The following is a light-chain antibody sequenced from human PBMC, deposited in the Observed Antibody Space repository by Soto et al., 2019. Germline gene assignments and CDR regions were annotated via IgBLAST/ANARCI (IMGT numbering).Light chain of an antibody. V-gene: IGKV1-27*01. Sequence: DVRMTQSPSSLTAFFGDRVTISCLASQNIMKSLAWYQQRPGGIPNVLFYAASTLRPGVPSRFSGSGSGTNFTLTISGLRPEDVATYYCQNYRYAPATFGQGTKVE. J-gene: IGKJ1*01. CDR1: QNIMKS. CDR2: AAS. CDR3: QNYRYAPAT.